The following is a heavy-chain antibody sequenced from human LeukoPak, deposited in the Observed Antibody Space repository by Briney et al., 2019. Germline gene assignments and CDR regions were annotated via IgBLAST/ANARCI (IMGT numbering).Heavy chain of an antibody. CDR3: AKPVSTGTTRAWFDP. J-gene: IGHJ5*02. V-gene: IGHV3-23*01. Sequence: GGSLRLSCAASGFTFSSCAMSWVRQAPGKGLEWVSAISGSGGSTYYADSVKGRFTISRDNSKNTLYLQMNSLRAEDTAVYYRAKPVSTGTTRAWFDPWGQGTLVTVSS. CDR1: GFTFSSCA. D-gene: IGHD1-7*01. CDR2: ISGSGGST.